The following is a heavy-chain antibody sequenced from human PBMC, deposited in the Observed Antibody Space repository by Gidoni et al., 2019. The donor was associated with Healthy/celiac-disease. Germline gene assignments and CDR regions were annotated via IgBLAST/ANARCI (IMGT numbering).Heavy chain of an antibody. CDR2: ISSSSSYI. CDR3: ARDLGDYRDNYYYYYGMDV. V-gene: IGHV3-21*01. D-gene: IGHD4-4*01. Sequence: EVQLVESGGGLVKPGGSLRLSCAASGFTFSSYSMNWVRQAPGKGLEWVSSISSSSSYIYYADSVKGRFTISRDNAKNSLYLQMNSLRAEDTAVYYCARDLGDYRDNYYYYYGMDVWGQGTTVTVSS. CDR1: GFTFSSYS. J-gene: IGHJ6*02.